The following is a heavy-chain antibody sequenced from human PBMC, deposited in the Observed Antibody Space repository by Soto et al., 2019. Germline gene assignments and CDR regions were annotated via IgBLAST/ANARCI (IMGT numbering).Heavy chain of an antibody. Sequence: QVQLVESGGGVVHPGRSLRLSCAASGFTFRSYVMHWVRQAPGRGLEWVSGISYDGSSEYYADSVKGRFTIYRDNSKNTMYLQINGLRADDTAVCYCAKGGVLGDTGVDYWGQGTLVTVSS. V-gene: IGHV3-30*18. CDR1: GFTFRSYV. D-gene: IGHD1-26*01. J-gene: IGHJ4*02. CDR3: AKGGVLGDTGVDY. CDR2: ISYDGSSE.